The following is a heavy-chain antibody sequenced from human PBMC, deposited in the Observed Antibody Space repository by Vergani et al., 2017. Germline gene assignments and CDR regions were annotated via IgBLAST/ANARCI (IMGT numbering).Heavy chain of an antibody. Sequence: QVQLVESGGGVVQTGRSLRLSCAASGFTFSSYGMHWVRQAPGKGLEWVAVISYDGSNKYYADSVKGRFTISRDNSKNTLYLQMNSLRAEDTAVYYCAKETYDSSGYTDYWGQGTLVTVSS. V-gene: IGHV3-30*18. D-gene: IGHD3-22*01. J-gene: IGHJ4*02. CDR3: AKETYDSSGYTDY. CDR1: GFTFSSYG. CDR2: ISYDGSNK.